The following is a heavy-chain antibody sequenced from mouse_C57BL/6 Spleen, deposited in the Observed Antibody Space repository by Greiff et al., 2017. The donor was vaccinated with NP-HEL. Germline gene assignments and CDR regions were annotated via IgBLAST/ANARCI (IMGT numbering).Heavy chain of an antibody. V-gene: IGHV2-9-1*01. Sequence: QVQLKESGPGLVAPSQSLSITCTVSGFSLTSYAISWVRQPPGKGLEWLGVIWTGGGTNYNSALKSRLSISKDNSKSQVFLKMNSLQTDDTARYYCARKIYYYGSSYDWYFDVWGTGTTVTVSS. CDR1: GFSLTSYA. CDR3: ARKIYYYGSSYDWYFDV. J-gene: IGHJ1*03. CDR2: IWTGGGT. D-gene: IGHD1-1*01.